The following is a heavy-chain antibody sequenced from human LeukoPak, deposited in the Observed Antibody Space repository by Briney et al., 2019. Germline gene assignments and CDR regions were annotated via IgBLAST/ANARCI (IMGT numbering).Heavy chain of an antibody. CDR1: GYTLTELS. CDR2: FDPEDGET. J-gene: IGHJ3*02. V-gene: IGHV1-24*01. CDR3: ATVPIRITMIDQGI. D-gene: IGHD3-22*01. Sequence: ASVKVSCKVSGYTLTELSMHWVRQAPGKGLEWMGGFDPEDGETIYAQKFQGRVTMTEDTSTDTAYMELSSLRSKDTAVYYCATVPIRITMIDQGIWGQGTMVTVSS.